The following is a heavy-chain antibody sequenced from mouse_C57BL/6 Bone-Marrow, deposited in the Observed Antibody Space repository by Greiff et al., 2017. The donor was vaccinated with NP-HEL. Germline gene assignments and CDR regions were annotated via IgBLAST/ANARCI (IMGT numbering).Heavy chain of an antibody. CDR3: AREETAQAMDY. CDR1: GYTFTSYW. CDR2: IDPNSGGT. Sequence: QVQLKQPGAELVKPGASVKLSCKASGYTFTSYWMHWVKQRPGRGLEWIGRIDPNSGGTKYNEKFKSKATLTVDKPSSTAYMQLSSLTSEDSAVYYCAREETAQAMDYWGQGTSVTVSS. D-gene: IGHD3-2*02. V-gene: IGHV1-72*01. J-gene: IGHJ4*01.